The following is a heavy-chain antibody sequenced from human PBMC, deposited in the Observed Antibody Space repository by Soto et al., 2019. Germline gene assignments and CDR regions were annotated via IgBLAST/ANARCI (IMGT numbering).Heavy chain of an antibody. Sequence: SETLSLTCAVYGGSFSGYYWSWIRQPPGKGLEWIGEINHSGSTNYNPSLESRVTISVDTSKNQFSLKLSSVTAADTAVYYCARGWAVTARYKYYYYYMDVWGKGTTVTVSS. CDR1: GGSFSGYY. V-gene: IGHV4-34*01. CDR3: ARGWAVTARYKYYYYYMDV. CDR2: INHSGST. D-gene: IGHD4-17*01. J-gene: IGHJ6*03.